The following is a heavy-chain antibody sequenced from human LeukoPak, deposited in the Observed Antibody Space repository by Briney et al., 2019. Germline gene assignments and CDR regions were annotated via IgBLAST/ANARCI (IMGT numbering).Heavy chain of an antibody. Sequence: ASVKVSCKASGYTFTGYYMHWLRQAPGQGLEWMGWINPNNGGTNYAQRFQGRATMTRDTSISTAYMEVSRLRFDDTAVYYCASGPSLGTTHPYFDYWGQGTLVTVSS. CDR2: INPNNGGT. CDR3: ASGPSLGTTHPYFDY. D-gene: IGHD2-15*01. V-gene: IGHV1-2*02. J-gene: IGHJ4*02. CDR1: GYTFTGYY.